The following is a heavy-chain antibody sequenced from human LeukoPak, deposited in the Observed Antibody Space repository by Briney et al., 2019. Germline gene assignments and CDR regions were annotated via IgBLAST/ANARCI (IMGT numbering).Heavy chain of an antibody. CDR3: ARGWNYGPRAFDI. D-gene: IGHD1-7*01. V-gene: IGHV3-74*01. CDR1: GFTFSSYW. J-gene: IGHJ3*02. CDR2: INGDGRNI. Sequence: GGSLRLSCVASGFTFSSYWMHWVRHDPRKGLVWVSRINGDGRNINYADSVRGRFTISRDNAKNSLYLQMNSLRAEDTAVYYCARGWNYGPRAFDIWGQGTMVTVSS.